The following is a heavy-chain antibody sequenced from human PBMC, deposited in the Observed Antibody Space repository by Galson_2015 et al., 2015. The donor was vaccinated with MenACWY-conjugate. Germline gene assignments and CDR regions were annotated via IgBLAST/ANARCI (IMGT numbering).Heavy chain of an antibody. CDR3: AKGTIAARPNWFDP. CDR1: GFTFSNYN. J-gene: IGHJ5*02. D-gene: IGHD6-6*01. V-gene: IGHV3-21*01. CDR2: SSSSSSYI. Sequence: SLRLSCAASGFTFSNYNMNWVRQTPGKGLEWVSCSSSSSSYIYYADSVKGRFTISRDNAKNSLYLQMNSLRAEDTAVYYCAKGTIAARPNWFDPWGQGTLVTVSS.